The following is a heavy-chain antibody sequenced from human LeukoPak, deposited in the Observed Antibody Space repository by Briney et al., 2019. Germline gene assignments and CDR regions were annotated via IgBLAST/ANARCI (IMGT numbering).Heavy chain of an antibody. Sequence: ASVKVSCKASGYTFTSYAMHWVRQAPGQRLEWMGWINAGNGNTKYSQKFQGRVTITRDTSASTAYMELSSLRSEDTAVYYCARDCASGGSCYSNFDYWGQGTLVTVSS. CDR2: INAGNGNT. D-gene: IGHD2-15*01. J-gene: IGHJ4*02. CDR1: GYTFTSYA. CDR3: ARDCASGGSCYSNFDY. V-gene: IGHV1-3*01.